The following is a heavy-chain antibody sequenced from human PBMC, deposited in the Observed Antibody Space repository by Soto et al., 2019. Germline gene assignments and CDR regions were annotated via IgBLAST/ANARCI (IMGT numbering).Heavy chain of an antibody. CDR2: IYYSGST. D-gene: IGHD2-15*01. J-gene: IGHJ2*01. CDR1: GGSISSGGYY. Sequence: QVQLQESGPGLVKPSQTLSLTCTVSGGSISSGGYYWSWIRQHPGKGLEWIGYIYYSGSTYYNPSLKSRVTISVDTSKNQFSLKLSSVTAADTAVYYCERGHIVVVVAATSWYFDLWGRGTLVTVSS. V-gene: IGHV4-31*03. CDR3: ERGHIVVVVAATSWYFDL.